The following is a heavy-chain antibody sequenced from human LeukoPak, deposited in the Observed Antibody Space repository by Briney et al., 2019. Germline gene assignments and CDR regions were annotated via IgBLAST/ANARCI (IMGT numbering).Heavy chain of an antibody. CDR2: ISAYNGNT. Sequence: ASVKVSCKASGYTFTSYGISWVRQAPGQGLEWMGWISAYNGNTNYAQKLQGRVTMTTDTSTSTAYMELRSLRSDDTAVYYCARVVSTAVVTPDFDYWGQGTLVTVSS. CDR1: GYTFTSYG. J-gene: IGHJ4*02. CDR3: ARVVSTAVVTPDFDY. V-gene: IGHV1-18*01. D-gene: IGHD5-18*01.